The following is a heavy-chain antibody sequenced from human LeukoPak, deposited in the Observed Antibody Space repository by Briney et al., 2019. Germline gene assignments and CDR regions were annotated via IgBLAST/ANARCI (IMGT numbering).Heavy chain of an antibody. CDR2: IYHSGTT. D-gene: IGHD5-12*01. Sequence: SETLSLTCTVSGGSISGSTSFWGWIRQSPGEGLEWIGSIYHSGTTYYRPSLRSRITISVDTSNNQFSLKLSSVTAADTAVYYCARGTGYDYYYFYMDVWGTGTTVTVSS. J-gene: IGHJ6*03. CDR3: ARGTGYDYYYFYMDV. CDR1: GGSISGSTSF. V-gene: IGHV4-39*07.